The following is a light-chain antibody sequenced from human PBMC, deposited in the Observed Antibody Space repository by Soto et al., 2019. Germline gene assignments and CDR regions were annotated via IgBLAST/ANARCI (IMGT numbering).Light chain of an antibody. J-gene: IGKJ1*01. V-gene: IGKV3-15*01. Sequence: EIVMTHSRASLSLSPPERDYLXFKTSQSISGKLAWYQHRPGQAPRLLIYDASIRATGIPARFSGSGSGTAFTLNISSLQSEDFALYYCQQYNNWPPWTFGQGTKVDI. CDR1: QSISGK. CDR3: QQYNNWPPWT. CDR2: DAS.